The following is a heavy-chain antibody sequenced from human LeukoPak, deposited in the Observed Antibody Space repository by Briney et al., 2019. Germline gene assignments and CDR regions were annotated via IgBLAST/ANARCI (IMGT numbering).Heavy chain of an antibody. Sequence: GGSLRLSCAASGFTFSSYSMNWVRQAPGKGLEWVSSISSSSSYIYYADSVKGRFTISRDNAKNSLYLQMNSLRAEDTALYYCAKDLTHGDSLLYYYYYGMDVWGQGTTVTVSS. CDR1: GFTFSSYS. CDR3: AKDLTHGDSLLYYYYYGMDV. J-gene: IGHJ6*02. D-gene: IGHD4-17*01. CDR2: ISSSSSYI. V-gene: IGHV3-21*04.